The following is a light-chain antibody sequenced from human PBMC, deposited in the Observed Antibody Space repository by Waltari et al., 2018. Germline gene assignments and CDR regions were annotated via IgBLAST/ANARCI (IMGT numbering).Light chain of an antibody. Sequence: QSVLTPSPSASGTPGQRLTISCSGSRSNIGRNYLYWSQQRPGTAPKLLIHRNNQRPSGVPDRFSGSKSGTSASLAIFGLRSEDDADYFCAAWDDSLSGPVFGGGTKLTVL. CDR3: AAWDDSLSGPV. V-gene: IGLV1-47*01. J-gene: IGLJ3*02. CDR1: RSNIGRNY. CDR2: RNN.